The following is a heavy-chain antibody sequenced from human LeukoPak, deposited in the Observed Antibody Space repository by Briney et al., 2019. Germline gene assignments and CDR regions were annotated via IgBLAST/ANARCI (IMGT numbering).Heavy chain of an antibody. CDR3: ARERYYGSGSYYNVLGPDAFDI. CDR1: GGSISSGSYY. V-gene: IGHV4-61*02. Sequence: SQTLSLTCTVSGGSISSGSYYWSWIRQPAGKGLEWIGRIYTSGSTNYNPSLKSRVTISVDTSKNQFSLKLSSVTAADTAVYYCARERYYGSGSYYNVLGPDAFDIWGQGTMVTVSS. J-gene: IGHJ3*02. CDR2: IYTSGST. D-gene: IGHD3-10*01.